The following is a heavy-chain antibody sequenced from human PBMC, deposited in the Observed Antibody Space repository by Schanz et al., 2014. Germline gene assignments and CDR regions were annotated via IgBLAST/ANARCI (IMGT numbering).Heavy chain of an antibody. CDR2: ISGSGGDT. CDR3: AKYGGGYSYGFVEY. CDR1: GFSFSIFA. Sequence: EVQLVESGGDLVQPGGSQRLSCAASGFSFSIFAMTWVRQAPGQGLEWVSTISGSGGDTYPADSVKGRFTISRDNSNNTLYLQMKSLRAEDTAVYYCAKYGGGYSYGFVEYWGQGILVTVSS. J-gene: IGHJ4*02. V-gene: IGHV3-23*04. D-gene: IGHD5-18*01.